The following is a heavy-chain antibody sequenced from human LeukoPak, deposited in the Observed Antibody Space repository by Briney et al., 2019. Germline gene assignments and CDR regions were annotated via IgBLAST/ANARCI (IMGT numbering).Heavy chain of an antibody. Sequence: GGSLRLSCAASGFTFSSYSMNCVRQAPGKGLEWVSSISSSSYIYYAGSVKGRFTISRDNAKNSLYLQMNSLRAEDTAVYYCARGASLWFGIRGILDYWGQGTLVTVSS. CDR1: GFTFSSYS. CDR2: ISSSSYI. V-gene: IGHV3-21*01. CDR3: ARGASLWFGIRGILDY. D-gene: IGHD3-10*01. J-gene: IGHJ4*02.